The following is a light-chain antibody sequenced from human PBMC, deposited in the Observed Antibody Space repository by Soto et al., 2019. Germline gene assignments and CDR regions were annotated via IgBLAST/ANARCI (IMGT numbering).Light chain of an antibody. CDR3: SSYTRSSTLGV. J-gene: IGLJ2*01. Sequence: QSVLTQPASVSGSPGQSITISCTGTSSDVGGYNYVSWYQQHPGRAPKLMIYDVSNRPSGVSNCFSGSKSGNTASLTISGLQAEYGADHYCSSYTRSSTLGVFGGGTKLTVL. CDR2: DVS. V-gene: IGLV2-14*01. CDR1: SSDVGGYNY.